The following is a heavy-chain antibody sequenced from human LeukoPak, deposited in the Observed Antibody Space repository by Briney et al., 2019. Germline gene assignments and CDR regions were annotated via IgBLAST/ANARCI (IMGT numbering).Heavy chain of an antibody. Sequence: ASVKVSCKASGYTFTSYGISWVRQAPGQGLEWMGWISAYNGSTNYAQKLQGRVTMTTDTSTSTAYMELRSLRSDDTAVYYCAGPTNFYYYYGMDVWGQGTTVTVSS. CDR1: GYTFTSYG. CDR3: AGPTNFYYYYGMDV. CDR2: ISAYNGST. J-gene: IGHJ6*02. D-gene: IGHD5-12*01. V-gene: IGHV1-18*01.